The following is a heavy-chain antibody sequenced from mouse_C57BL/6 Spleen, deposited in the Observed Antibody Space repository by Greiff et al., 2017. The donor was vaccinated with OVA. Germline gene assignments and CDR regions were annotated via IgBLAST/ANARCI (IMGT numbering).Heavy chain of an antibody. CDR1: GYTFTSYW. CDR3: ARRYYYDFWFAY. D-gene: IGHD2-4*01. Sequence: VQLQQPGAELVRPGSSVKLSCKASGYTFTSYWMDWVKQRPGQGLEWIGNIYPSDSETHYNQKFKDKATLTVDKSSSTAYMQLSSLTSEDSAVYYCARRYYYDFWFAYWGQGTLVTVSA. CDR2: IYPSDSET. V-gene: IGHV1-61*01. J-gene: IGHJ3*01.